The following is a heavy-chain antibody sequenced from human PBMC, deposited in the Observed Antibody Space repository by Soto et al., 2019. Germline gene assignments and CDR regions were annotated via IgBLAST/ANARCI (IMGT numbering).Heavy chain of an antibody. CDR1: GLTFNKYD. CDR3: VNRNYYHSSGYTYPYFDF. V-gene: IGHV3-23*01. J-gene: IGHJ4*02. CDR2: ISASGGST. D-gene: IGHD3-22*01. Sequence: PGGSLRLSCAASGLTFNKYDMTWVRQAPGKGLDWVSTISASGGSTYYADSVKGRFTISRDNSKKTVYLDMKSLRVEDTAIYFCVNRNYYHSSGYTYPYFDFWGRGSLVTVSS.